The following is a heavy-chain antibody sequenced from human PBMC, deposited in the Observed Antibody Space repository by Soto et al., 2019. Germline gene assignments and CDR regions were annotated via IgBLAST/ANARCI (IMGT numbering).Heavy chain of an antibody. CDR3: ARSPRAGPYWYFDL. D-gene: IGHD6-19*01. V-gene: IGHV3-48*03. Sequence: GGSLRLSCAASGFTFSSYEMNWVRQAPGKGLEWISYISSSGSTIFYADSVKGRFTISRDNAKNSLYLQMISLRVEDTAVYYCARSPRAGPYWYFDLWGRGTLVTVSS. CDR2: ISSSGSTI. CDR1: GFTFSSYE. J-gene: IGHJ2*01.